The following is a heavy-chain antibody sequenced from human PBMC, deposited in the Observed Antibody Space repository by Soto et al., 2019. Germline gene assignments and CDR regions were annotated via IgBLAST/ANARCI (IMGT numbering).Heavy chain of an antibody. CDR1: GGTFSSYT. D-gene: IGHD3-10*01. Sequence: QVQLVQSGAEVKKPGSSVKVSCKASGGTFSSYTISWVRQAPGQGLEWMGRIIPILGIANYAQKFQGRVTITADKSTSTAYRELSSLRSEDTAGYYCARVNGQEWGFGYYYGMDVWGQGTTVTVSS. CDR3: ARVNGQEWGFGYYYGMDV. J-gene: IGHJ6*02. V-gene: IGHV1-69*02. CDR2: IIPILGIA.